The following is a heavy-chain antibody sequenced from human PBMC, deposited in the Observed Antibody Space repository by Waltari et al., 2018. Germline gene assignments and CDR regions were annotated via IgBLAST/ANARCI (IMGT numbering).Heavy chain of an antibody. V-gene: IGHV4-39*01. CDR3: ATRRESGWWDYFDY. Sequence: QLQLQESGPGLVKPSETLSLTCTVSGGSISSSSYYWGWIRQPPGKRLEWIGSIYYSGSTYYNPSIKSRVTISVDTSKNQFSLKLSSVTAADTAVYYCATRRESGWWDYFDYWGQGTLVTVSS. CDR1: GGSISSSSYY. D-gene: IGHD6-19*01. CDR2: IYYSGST. J-gene: IGHJ4*02.